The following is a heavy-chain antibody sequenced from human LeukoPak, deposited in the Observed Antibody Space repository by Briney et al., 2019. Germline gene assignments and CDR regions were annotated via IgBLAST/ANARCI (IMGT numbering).Heavy chain of an antibody. Sequence: PSETLSLTCTVSGGSISSYYWSWIRQPPGKGLEWIGYIYYSGSTNYNPSLKSRVTISVDTSKNQFSLKLSSVTAADTAVYYCARDSSLLSGYGDWGQGTLVTVSS. D-gene: IGHD5-12*01. CDR1: GGSISSYY. CDR2: IYYSGST. J-gene: IGHJ4*02. V-gene: IGHV4-59*12. CDR3: ARDSSLLSGYGD.